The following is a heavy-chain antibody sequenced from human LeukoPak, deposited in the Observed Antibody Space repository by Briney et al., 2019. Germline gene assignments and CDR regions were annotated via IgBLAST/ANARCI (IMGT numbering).Heavy chain of an antibody. CDR3: SGDKRSYYGMDV. J-gene: IGHJ6*02. CDR2: IKSKTDGGTT. CDR1: GFTFSNAW. V-gene: IGHV3-15*01. Sequence: GGSLRLSCAASGFTFSNAWMSWVRQAPGKGLEWVGRIKSKTDGGTTDYAAPVKGRFTISRDDSENTLYLQMNSLKTEDTAVYYCSGDKRSYYGMDVWGQGTTVTVSS. D-gene: IGHD4-17*01.